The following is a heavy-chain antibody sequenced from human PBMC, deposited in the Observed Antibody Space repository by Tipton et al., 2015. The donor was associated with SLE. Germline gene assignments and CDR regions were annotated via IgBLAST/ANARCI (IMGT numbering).Heavy chain of an antibody. J-gene: IGHJ4*02. CDR2: IKQDGSEK. Sequence: SGFTFSSYWMSWVRQAPGKGLEWVANIKQDGSEKYYVDSVKGRFTISRDNAKNSLYLQMNSLRAEDTAVYYCARDTGPGITIFGVVWGQGTLVTVSS. D-gene: IGHD3-3*01. CDR1: GFTFSSYW. V-gene: IGHV3-7*01. CDR3: ARDTGPGITIFGVV.